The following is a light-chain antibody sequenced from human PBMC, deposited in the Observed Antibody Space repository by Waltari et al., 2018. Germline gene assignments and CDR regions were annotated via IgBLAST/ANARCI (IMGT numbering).Light chain of an antibody. J-gene: IGLJ2*01. V-gene: IGLV2-8*01. CDR3: SSYAGSNKGVV. CDR1: SSDVGGYNY. Sequence: QSALTQPPSASGSPGQSVTISCTGTSSDVGGYNYVSWYQQHPGKAPKLVIYEVTKRPSGVPDRFSASKSGNTASLTVSGLQAEDEADYYCSSYAGSNKGVVFGGGTKLTVL. CDR2: EVT.